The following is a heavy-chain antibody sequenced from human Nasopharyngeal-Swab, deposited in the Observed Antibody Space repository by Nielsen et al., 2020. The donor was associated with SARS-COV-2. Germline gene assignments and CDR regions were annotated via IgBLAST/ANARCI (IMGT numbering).Heavy chain of an antibody. D-gene: IGHD3-10*01. CDR3: ARESGRVGSYFYYYYYMDV. J-gene: IGHJ6*03. Sequence: WIRQPPGKDLEWIGYIYYSGSTYYNPSLKSRVTISVDTSKNQFSLKLSSVTAADTAVYYCARESGRVGSYFYYYYYMDVWGKGTTVTVSS. CDR2: IYYSGST. V-gene: IGHV4-31*02.